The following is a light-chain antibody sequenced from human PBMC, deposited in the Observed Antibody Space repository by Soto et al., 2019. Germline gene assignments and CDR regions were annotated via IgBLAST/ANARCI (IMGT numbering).Light chain of an antibody. J-gene: IGLJ2*01. CDR1: NSDVGGYNY. CDR3: CSYAGSYTFDVV. Sequence: QSVLTQPRSVSGSPGQSVTISFTGTNSDVGGYNYVSWYQQHPGKAPKLMISDVTKRPSGVPDRFSGSKSGNTASLTISGLQAEDEADYYCCSYAGSYTFDVVFGGGTKLTVL. V-gene: IGLV2-11*01. CDR2: DVT.